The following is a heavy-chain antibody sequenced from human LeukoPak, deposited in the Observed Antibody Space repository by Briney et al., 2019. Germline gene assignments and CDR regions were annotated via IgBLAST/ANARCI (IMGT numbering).Heavy chain of an antibody. CDR1: GFTFSSYY. J-gene: IGHJ4*02. CDR3: ARDFLDSSGTNY. Sequence: GGSLRLSCAASGFTFSSYYMNWVRQAPGKGLQWVSSISTSSIYIYYADSVKGRFTISRDNAKNSLYLQMNSLRAEDTAVYYCARDFLDSSGTNYWGQGTLVTVSS. CDR2: ISTSSIYI. V-gene: IGHV3-21*01. D-gene: IGHD3-22*01.